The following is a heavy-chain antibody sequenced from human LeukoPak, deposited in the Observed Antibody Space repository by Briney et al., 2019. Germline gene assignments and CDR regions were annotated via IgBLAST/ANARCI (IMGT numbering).Heavy chain of an antibody. CDR2: HSSSGNT. J-gene: IGHJ6*03. CDR1: GRYNSSYY. Sequence: SETLPLTHTVSGRYNSSYYWRDTRQPTGKGLVWIGYHSSSGNTNYNPSLKSRVTISVDTSKNQFSLKLSSVTAADTAVYYCARGLYYYDSSGYRYYYYYMDVWGKGTTVTVSS. V-gene: IGHV4-59*12. CDR3: ARGLYYYDSSGYRYYYYYMDV. D-gene: IGHD3-22*01.